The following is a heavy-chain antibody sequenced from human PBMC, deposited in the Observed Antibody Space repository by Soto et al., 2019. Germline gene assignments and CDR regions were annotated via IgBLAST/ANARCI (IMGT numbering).Heavy chain of an antibody. V-gene: IGHV3-23*01. CDR2: ISGSGGST. Sequence: EVQLLESGGGLVQPGGSLRLSCAASGFTFSSYAMSWVRQAPGKGLEWVSAISGSGGSTYYADSVKGRFTISRDNSKNTLYLQMNSLRDEDTAVYYCATKITFGGVSDYWGQGTLVTVSS. CDR3: ATKITFGGVSDY. D-gene: IGHD3-16*01. CDR1: GFTFSSYA. J-gene: IGHJ4*02.